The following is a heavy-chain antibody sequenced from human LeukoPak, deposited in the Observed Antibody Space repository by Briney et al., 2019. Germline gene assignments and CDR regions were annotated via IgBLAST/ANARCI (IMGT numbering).Heavy chain of an antibody. CDR3: AKSFGELLGALY. J-gene: IGHJ4*02. Sequence: PGGSLRLSCAASGFTFSSYGMHWVRQAPGKGLEWVAVISYDGSNKYYADSVKGRFTISRDNSKNTLDLQMNSLRAEDTAVYYCAKSFGELLGALYWGQGTLVTVSS. D-gene: IGHD1-26*01. V-gene: IGHV3-30*18. CDR2: ISYDGSNK. CDR1: GFTFSSYG.